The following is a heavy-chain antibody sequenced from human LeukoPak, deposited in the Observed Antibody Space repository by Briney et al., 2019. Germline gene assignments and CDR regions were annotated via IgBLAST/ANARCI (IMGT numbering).Heavy chain of an antibody. V-gene: IGHV4-59*01. J-gene: IGHJ4*02. CDR1: GGSIRSYY. CDR3: ARGGDYGDLRYFDY. CDR2: IHYSEST. Sequence: SETLSLTCTVSGGSIRSYYWGWIRQPPGKGLEWIGYIHYSESTKYNPSLKSRVTMSVDTSKNQFSLKLNSVTAADTAVYYCARGGDYGDLRYFDYWGQGTLVTVSS. D-gene: IGHD4-17*01.